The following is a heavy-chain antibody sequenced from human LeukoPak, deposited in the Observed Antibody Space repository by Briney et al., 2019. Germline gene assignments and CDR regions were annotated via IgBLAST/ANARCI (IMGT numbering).Heavy chain of an antibody. V-gene: IGHV3-9*01. D-gene: IGHD3-10*01. Sequence: PGGSLRLSCAASGFTFDDYAMHWVRQAPGKGLEWVSGIIWNSGGIGYADSVKGRFTISRDNARNSLYLQMNSLRAEDTALYYCAKGGGLGSSGPLYWGQGTLVTVSS. CDR3: AKGGGLGSSGPLY. CDR1: GFTFDDYA. J-gene: IGHJ4*02. CDR2: IIWNSGGI.